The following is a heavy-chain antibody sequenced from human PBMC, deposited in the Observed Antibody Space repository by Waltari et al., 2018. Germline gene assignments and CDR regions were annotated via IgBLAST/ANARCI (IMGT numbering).Heavy chain of an antibody. CDR2: IRTKPYGGTI. D-gene: IGHD1-26*01. CDR1: GFNFGVYA. CDR3: ARGGIVRSYYFDF. V-gene: IGHV3-49*04. Sequence: EVHLVEYGGDLVQPGRSLRLSCTTSGFNFGVYALSWGRQAPGKGPEWVGCIRTKPYGGTIEYAASVKGRFTISRDDSKSIAYLQMDSLKTEDTAVYYCARGGIVRSYYFDFWGQGTLVTVSS. J-gene: IGHJ4*02.